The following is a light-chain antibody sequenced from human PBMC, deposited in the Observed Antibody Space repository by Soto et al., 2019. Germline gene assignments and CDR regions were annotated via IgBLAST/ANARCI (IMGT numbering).Light chain of an antibody. V-gene: IGKV3-20*01. J-gene: IGKJ2*01. CDR1: QSVSRNY. CDR2: GAS. CDR3: QQYISSPRT. Sequence: IVLTQSPGTLSLSPGERATLSCRASQSVSRNYLGWYQQKPGQAPRLLIYGASIRATGIPDRFSGSGSGTDFTLTISRLEPEDFAVYYCQQYISSPRTFGQGTRLEIK.